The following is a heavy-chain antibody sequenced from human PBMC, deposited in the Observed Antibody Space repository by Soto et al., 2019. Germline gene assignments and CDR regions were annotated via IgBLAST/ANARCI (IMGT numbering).Heavy chain of an antibody. CDR2: IDCTGGYS. D-gene: IGHD3-16*01. CDR1: GFTLSSYA. Sequence: PGGSLRLSCAASGFTLSSYAMNWVRQAPGKGLEWVSTIDCTGGYSYYADSVKGRFTISRDNAKNTLDLQMNSLRAEDTAVYYCARRGSNAFDIWGQGTMVTVSS. CDR3: ARRGSNAFDI. V-gene: IGHV3-23*01. J-gene: IGHJ3*02.